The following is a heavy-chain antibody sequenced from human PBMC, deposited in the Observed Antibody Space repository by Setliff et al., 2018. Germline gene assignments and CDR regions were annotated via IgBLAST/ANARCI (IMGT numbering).Heavy chain of an antibody. CDR1: GGSISSGSNY. Sequence: PSETLSLTCTVSGGSISSGSNYWSWIRQPAGKGLEWIGHIYTRGSTNYNPSLKSRVTISIDTSKNQFSLKLSSVTAADTAVYYCVRVLYDYSFESWGQGTLVTVSS. CDR2: IYTRGST. V-gene: IGHV4-61*09. CDR3: VRVLYDYSFES. D-gene: IGHD4-4*01. J-gene: IGHJ4*02.